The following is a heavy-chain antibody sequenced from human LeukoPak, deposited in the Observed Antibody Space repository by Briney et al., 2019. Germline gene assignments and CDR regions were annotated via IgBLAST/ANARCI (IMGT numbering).Heavy chain of an antibody. V-gene: IGHV3-53*01. J-gene: IGHJ5*02. CDR3: ARGFTYYYGSDWLDP. CDR1: GFTVSSNY. Sequence: PGGSLRLACAASGFTVSSNYMSGVRQAPGKGLEGASVIYSGGSTYYPDPLKGRFTISRDNSKNTLYLQMNSLRAEDTAVYYCARGFTYYYGSDWLDPWGQGTLVTVSS. CDR2: IYSGGST. D-gene: IGHD3-10*01.